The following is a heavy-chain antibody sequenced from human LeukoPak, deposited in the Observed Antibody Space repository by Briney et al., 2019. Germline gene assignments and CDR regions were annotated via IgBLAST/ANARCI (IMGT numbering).Heavy chain of an antibody. Sequence: GALRLSCAASGFSFSSFGMHWVRQAPGKGLEWVAFIRYDGTNKYYADSVKGRFTISRDNSKNTLFLQMNSLRAEDTAVYYCAKERVDYYYDTSGYEDYWGQGTLVTVSS. CDR3: AKERVDYYYDTSGYEDY. D-gene: IGHD3-22*01. V-gene: IGHV3-30*02. CDR1: GFSFSSFG. J-gene: IGHJ4*02. CDR2: IRYDGTNK.